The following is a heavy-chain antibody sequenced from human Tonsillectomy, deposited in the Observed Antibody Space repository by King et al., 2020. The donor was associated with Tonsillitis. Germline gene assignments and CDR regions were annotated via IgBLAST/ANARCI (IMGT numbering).Heavy chain of an antibody. CDR3: ARHVGWPGVTAG. CDR1: GFTFSSDW. CDR2: INQDGSDK. D-gene: IGHD6-25*01. Sequence: VQLVESGGGLVQPGGSLRLSCAASGFTFSSDWMSWVRQAPGKGLEWVANINQDGSDKYYVDSVMGRFTLSRDNAKNSLYLQMNSLRVEDTAVYYCARHVGWPGVTAGWGQGTLVTVPS. J-gene: IGHJ4*02. V-gene: IGHV3-7*03.